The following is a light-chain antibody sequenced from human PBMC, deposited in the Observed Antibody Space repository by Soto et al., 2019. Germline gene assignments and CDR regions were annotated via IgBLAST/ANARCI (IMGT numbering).Light chain of an antibody. V-gene: IGKV3-20*01. CDR2: RAS. Sequence: EIVLTQSPGTLSLSPGERATLSCRASQSVSSSSLAWYQQKPGQAPRLLIYRASIRATGIPDRFSGSGSGTDFTLTITSMEPEDFAVVYCQQYGNSPGTFGQGTKMEIK. J-gene: IGKJ2*02. CDR1: QSVSSSS. CDR3: QQYGNSPGT.